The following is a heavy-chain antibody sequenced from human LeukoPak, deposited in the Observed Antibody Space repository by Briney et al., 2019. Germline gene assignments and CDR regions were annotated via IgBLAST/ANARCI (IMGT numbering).Heavy chain of an antibody. CDR2: IRSKANRYAT. J-gene: IGHJ4*02. D-gene: IGHD5-12*01. CDR1: GFTFSDSV. CDR3: TGGYSGYDINY. V-gene: IGHV3-73*01. Sequence: PGGSLRLSCAASGFTFSDSVIHWVRQDSGKGLEWVGRIRSKANRYATAYAASVKDRLTISRDDSKNTAYLQMNSLKTEDTAVYYCTGGYSGYDINYWGQGTLVTVSS.